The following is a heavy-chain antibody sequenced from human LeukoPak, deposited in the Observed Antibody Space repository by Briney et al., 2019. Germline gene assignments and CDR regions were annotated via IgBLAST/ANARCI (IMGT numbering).Heavy chain of an antibody. CDR1: GGSISRGGYY. CDR2: IYSSGST. D-gene: IGHD3-9*01. J-gene: IGHJ5*02. Sequence: SQTLSLTCTVSGGSISRGGYYWSWIRQPAGKGLEWIGRIYSSGSTNYSPSLKSRVTISVDTSENQFSLKLSSVTAADTAVYYCARAPHYDILTGNNWFDPWGQGTLVTVSS. CDR3: ARAPHYDILTGNNWFDP. V-gene: IGHV4-61*02.